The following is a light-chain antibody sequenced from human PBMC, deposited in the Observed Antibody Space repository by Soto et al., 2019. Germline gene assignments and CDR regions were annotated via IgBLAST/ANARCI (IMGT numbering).Light chain of an antibody. CDR2: GAS. CDR3: QQYNNWLT. V-gene: IGKV3-15*01. Sequence: EIVMTQSPAPLSVSPGERATLSCRASQSVSSNLAWYQQKPGQAPRLLIYGASTRATVIPARFSGSGSGTEFTLTISSLQSEDFAVYYCQQYNNWLTFGGGTKVDIK. CDR1: QSVSSN. J-gene: IGKJ4*01.